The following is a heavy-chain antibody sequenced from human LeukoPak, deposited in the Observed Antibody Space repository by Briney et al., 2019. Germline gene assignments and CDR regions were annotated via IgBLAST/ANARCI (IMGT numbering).Heavy chain of an antibody. V-gene: IGHV1-2*02. J-gene: IGHJ4*02. Sequence: ASVKVSCKASGYTFTSYGITWVRQAPGQGLEWMGWISPNTGATNYAQQFLGRVTMTRDTSIGTAFMVLSGLRSDDTAIYYCARDIHYYDSSGYYSSFDFWGQGALVTVSS. CDR3: ARDIHYYDSSGYYSSFDF. D-gene: IGHD3-22*01. CDR2: ISPNTGAT. CDR1: GYTFTSYG.